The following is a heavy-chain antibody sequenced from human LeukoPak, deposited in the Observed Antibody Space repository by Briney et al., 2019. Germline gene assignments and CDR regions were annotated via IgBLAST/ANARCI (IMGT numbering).Heavy chain of an antibody. CDR1: GFTVSTDH. V-gene: IGHV3-53*01. D-gene: IGHD4-11*01. CDR2: SYSAEWVAISDSGGTS. Sequence: GGSLRLSCAASGFTVSTDHMSWVRQAPGKGLEWVATSYSAEWVAISDSGGTSQYAESVKGRFTISRDNSRNTLSLQMNSLRAEDTAVYYCARGYSNYDYWGQGTLVTVFS. CDR3: ARGYSNYDY. J-gene: IGHJ4*02.